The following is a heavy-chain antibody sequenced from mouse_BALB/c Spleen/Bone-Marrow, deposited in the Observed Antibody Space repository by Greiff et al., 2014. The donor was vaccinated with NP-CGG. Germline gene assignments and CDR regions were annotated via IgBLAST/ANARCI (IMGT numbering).Heavy chain of an antibody. J-gene: IGHJ4*01. V-gene: IGHV2-9*02. CDR3: ARDWEYGYRQAMDS. CDR1: GFSLTTYG. Sequence: QVQLKESGPGLGAPSQSLSITCTVSGFSLTTYGVHWVRQTPGKGLEWLGVIWAGGSTNYNSALMSRLSISKDNSKSQVFLKMNSLQIDDRAMYYCARDWEYGYRQAMDSSGQATSIPVRS. D-gene: IGHD2-2*01. CDR2: IWAGGST.